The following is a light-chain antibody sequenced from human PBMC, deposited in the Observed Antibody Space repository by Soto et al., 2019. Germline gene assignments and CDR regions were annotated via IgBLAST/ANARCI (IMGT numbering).Light chain of an antibody. CDR1: QKIHNF. V-gene: IGKV1-39*01. Sequence: DIQMTQSPSSLSASIGDRVTVTCQASQKIHNFVSWYQQKPGQAPKLLIFLASTLESGVPSRFGGSGSGTDFTLTISSLQPEDFATYYCQQSFSNPRTFGGGTKVDIK. CDR2: LAS. J-gene: IGKJ4*01. CDR3: QQSFSNPRT.